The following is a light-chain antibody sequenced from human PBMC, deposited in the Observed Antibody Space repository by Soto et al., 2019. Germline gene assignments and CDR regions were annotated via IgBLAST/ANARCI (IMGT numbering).Light chain of an antibody. CDR1: QSISSY. CDR3: QQSYSTPWM. J-gene: IGKJ1*01. Sequence: DLQMTQSPSSLSASVGDRVTITCRSGQSISSYLNWYQQKPGKAPNLLIYAASSLQSGVPSRFSGSGSGTDFTLTISSLQPEDFATYYCQQSYSTPWMFGQGTKVEIK. V-gene: IGKV1-39*01. CDR2: AAS.